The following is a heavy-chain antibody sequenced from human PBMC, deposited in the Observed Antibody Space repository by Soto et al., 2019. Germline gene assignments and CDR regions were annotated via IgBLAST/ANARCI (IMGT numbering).Heavy chain of an antibody. J-gene: IGHJ5*02. CDR1: GGSFSGYY. D-gene: IGHD1-26*01. CDR3: ARGRKKRSFLAREWLDH. V-gene: IGHV4-34*01. CDR2: INHSGST. Sequence: PSETLSLTCAVYGGSFSGYYWSWIRQPPGKGLEWIGEINHSGSTNYNPSLKSRVTISVDTSKNQSSLKLGSVTAADTAVYYCARGRKKRSFLAREWLDHWGQGTLVTVSS.